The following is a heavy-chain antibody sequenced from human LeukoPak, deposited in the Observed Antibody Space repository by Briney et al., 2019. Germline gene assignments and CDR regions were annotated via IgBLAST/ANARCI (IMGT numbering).Heavy chain of an antibody. CDR2: ITSTNTYI. CDR1: GFTFSSYS. D-gene: IGHD3-22*01. J-gene: IGHJ4*02. V-gene: IGHV3-21*01. Sequence: GGSLRLSCAASGFTFSSYSMNWVRQSPVKGLEWVSSITSTNTYINYADSVKGRFTISRDNAKNSLYLQMNSLRAEDTAVYFCARGYYYDSTFDYRGQGTLVTVSS. CDR3: ARGYYYDSTFDY.